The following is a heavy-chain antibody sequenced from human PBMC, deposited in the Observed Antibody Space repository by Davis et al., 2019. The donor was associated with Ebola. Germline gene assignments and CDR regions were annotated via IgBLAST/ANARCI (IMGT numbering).Heavy chain of an antibody. CDR1: GYSFTNYW. D-gene: IGHD3-10*01. Sequence: GESLKISCKGSGYSFTNYWIGWVRQMPGKGLEWMGIIYPGDSDTRYSPSFEGQVTISVDRYISTAFLQWSRLRASDTAIYYCARQESLYGWSDYWGQGTLVTVSS. V-gene: IGHV5-51*01. CDR2: IYPGDSDT. CDR3: ARQESLYGWSDY. J-gene: IGHJ4*02.